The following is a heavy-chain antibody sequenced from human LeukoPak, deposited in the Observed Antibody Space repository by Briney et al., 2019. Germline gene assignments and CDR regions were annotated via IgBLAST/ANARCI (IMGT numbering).Heavy chain of an antibody. CDR2: ISSSSFK. J-gene: IGHJ4*02. D-gene: IGHD6-19*01. CDR3: ARGSLAVAGTGVDY. V-gene: IGHV3-21*01. Sequence: PGGSLRLSCAASGFTFSSYSMNWVRQAPGKGLEWVSSISSSSFKYHADSVKGRFTISRDNAKNSLYLQMNSLRAEDTAVYYCARGSLAVAGTGVDYWGQGTLVTVSS. CDR1: GFTFSSYS.